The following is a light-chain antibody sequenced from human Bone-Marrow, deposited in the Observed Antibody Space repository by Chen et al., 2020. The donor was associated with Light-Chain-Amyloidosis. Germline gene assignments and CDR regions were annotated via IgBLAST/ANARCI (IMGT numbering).Light chain of an antibody. J-gene: IGLJ1*01. Sequence: QSVLTQPSSASGTPGQRVTNSCSGASSNIGINYLYWYQHLPGAAPNLLIHSNTQRPSGVPDRFSASKSGTSAFLAISGLRSEDEADYYCAAWDGSLSGYVFGAGTKVIVL. CDR1: SSNIGINY. V-gene: IGLV1-47*01. CDR2: SNT. CDR3: AAWDGSLSGYV.